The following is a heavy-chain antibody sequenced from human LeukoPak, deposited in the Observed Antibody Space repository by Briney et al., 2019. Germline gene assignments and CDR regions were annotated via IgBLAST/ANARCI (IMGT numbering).Heavy chain of an antibody. D-gene: IGHD3-3*01. CDR1: GYAFTSDG. CDR3: ARDLTKNTFFGLKGTVDV. J-gene: IGHJ6*02. Sequence: ASVKVSCKASGYAFTSDGINWVRQAPGQGLEWMGWISVYNAITSYAQKFQGRVTMTTDTSTSTAYMELRSLRSDDTAVYYCARDLTKNTFFGLKGTVDVWGQGTTVTVSS. CDR2: ISVYNAIT. V-gene: IGHV1-18*01.